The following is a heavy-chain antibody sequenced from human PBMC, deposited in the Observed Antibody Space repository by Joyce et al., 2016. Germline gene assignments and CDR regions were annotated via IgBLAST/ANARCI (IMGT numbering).Heavy chain of an antibody. D-gene: IGHD2-2*01. J-gene: IGHJ3*01. CDR3: ARYHDAFDV. CDR1: GFTFSGYA. V-gene: IGHV3-64*02. Sequence: EVQLVESGEGLVQPGGSLRLSCVASGFTFSGYAMQWVRQAPGKGLEFVSGISTNGDITYYGDSVRGRFTISRDNSKNTLYLQMGSLRAEDMAVYYCARYHDAFDVWGQGTMVTVAS. CDR2: ISTNGDIT.